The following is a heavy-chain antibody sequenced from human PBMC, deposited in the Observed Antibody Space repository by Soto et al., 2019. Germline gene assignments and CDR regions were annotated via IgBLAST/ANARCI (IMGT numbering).Heavy chain of an antibody. CDR3: AADTFNSTRLPPYYYYGMDV. CDR2: IVVGSGNT. V-gene: IGHV1-58*01. J-gene: IGHJ6*02. CDR1: GFTFTSSA. D-gene: IGHD6-13*01. Sequence: ASVKVSCKASGFTFTSSAVQWVRQARGQRLEWIGWIVVGSGNTNYAQKFQERVTITRDMSTSTAYMELSSLRSEDTAVYYCAADTFNSTRLPPYYYYGMDVWGQGTTVTVSS.